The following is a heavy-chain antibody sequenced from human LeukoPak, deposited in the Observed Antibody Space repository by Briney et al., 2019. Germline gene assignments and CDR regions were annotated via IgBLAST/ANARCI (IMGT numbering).Heavy chain of an antibody. CDR3: AREVSHIPDY. J-gene: IGHJ4*02. V-gene: IGHV3-21*01. D-gene: IGHD2-21*01. CDR2: ISSSSSYI. Sequence: GSLRLSSAAPGFTLTSYRTNWVRQAPRKGLEWVSSISSSSSYIYYADSVKGRFTISRDNAKNSLYLQMNSLRAEDTAVYYCAREVSHIPDYWGQGTLVTVSS. CDR1: GFTLTSYR.